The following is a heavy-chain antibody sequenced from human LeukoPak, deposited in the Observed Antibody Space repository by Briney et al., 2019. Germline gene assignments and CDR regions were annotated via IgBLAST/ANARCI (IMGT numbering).Heavy chain of an antibody. V-gene: IGHV4-39*07. CDR2: IYYSGST. CDR1: GGSIRSSSYY. Sequence: PSETLSLTCTVSGGSIRSSSYYWGWSRQPPGKGLEWIGSIYYSGSTYYNPSLKSRVTIALDTSNNQFSLKMSSVTAADTAVYYCAGVTGSYYFSSYMDVWGKGTTVTVSS. CDR3: AGVTGSYYFSSYMDV. J-gene: IGHJ6*03. D-gene: IGHD3-10*01.